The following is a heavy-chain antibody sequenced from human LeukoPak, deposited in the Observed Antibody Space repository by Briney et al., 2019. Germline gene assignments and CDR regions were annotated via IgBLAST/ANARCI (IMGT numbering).Heavy chain of an antibody. CDR3: ARLTLLWFGELAHFDY. D-gene: IGHD3-10*01. V-gene: IGHV4-39*01. CDR1: GGSISGYY. Sequence: PSETLSLTCTVSGGSISGYYWGWIRQPPGKGLEWIGSIYYSGSTYYNPSLKSRVTISVDTSKNQFSLKLSSVTAADTAVYYCARLTLLWFGELAHFDYWGQGTLVTVSS. CDR2: IYYSGST. J-gene: IGHJ4*02.